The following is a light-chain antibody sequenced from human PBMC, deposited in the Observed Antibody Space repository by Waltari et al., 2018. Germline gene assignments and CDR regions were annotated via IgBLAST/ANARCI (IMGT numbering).Light chain of an antibody. CDR2: GAS. Sequence: EIVMTQSPATLPVSRGGSATLSCRASLSIDDSLAWYQQKPGQPPRLLIHGASTRDTGIPVRFSGSGSGTAFTLTITGLQSEDLAVYYCHQYNHWPTFTFGQGTKLQIE. V-gene: IGKV3-15*01. CDR3: HQYNHWPTFT. J-gene: IGKJ2*01. CDR1: LSIDDS.